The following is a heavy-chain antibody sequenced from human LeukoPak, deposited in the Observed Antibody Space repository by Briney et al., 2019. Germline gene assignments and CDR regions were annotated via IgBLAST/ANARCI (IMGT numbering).Heavy chain of an antibody. D-gene: IGHD6-13*01. Sequence: PSETLSLTCTVSGGSISSYYWSWIRQPAGKGLEWIGRVYNSGSTNYNPSFMGRVTMSVDTSKNQFSLKLSSVTAADTAVYYCARGYSSAWYREFFDQWGQGTLVTVSS. CDR1: GGSISSYY. V-gene: IGHV4-4*07. J-gene: IGHJ4*02. CDR3: ARGYSSAWYREFFDQ. CDR2: VYNSGST.